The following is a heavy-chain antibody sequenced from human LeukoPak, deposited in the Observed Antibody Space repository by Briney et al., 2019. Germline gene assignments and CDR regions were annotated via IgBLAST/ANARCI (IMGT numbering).Heavy chain of an antibody. J-gene: IGHJ4*02. Sequence: ASVKVSCKASGYTFTSYAMHWVRQAPGQRLEWMGWINAGNGNTKYSQKFQGRVTITADESTSTAYMELSSLRSEDTAVYYCARHIHCGGDCYSGYFDYWGQGTLVTVSS. CDR2: INAGNGNT. CDR3: ARHIHCGGDCYSGYFDY. V-gene: IGHV1-3*01. CDR1: GYTFTSYA. D-gene: IGHD2-21*02.